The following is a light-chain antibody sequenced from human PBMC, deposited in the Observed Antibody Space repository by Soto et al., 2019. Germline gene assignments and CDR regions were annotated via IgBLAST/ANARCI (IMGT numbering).Light chain of an antibody. CDR2: KVS. V-gene: IGKV2-24*01. CDR1: QSLVHNDGNTY. Sequence: DIVMTQTPLSSPVTLGQAASISCRSSQSLVHNDGNTYLSWFQQRPGQPPRLLIVKVSERFAGGADRCSGGGAGTDFTLTISRVEDEDVGVYYCTQATQSSWTFGQGTKGEI. CDR3: TQATQSSWT. J-gene: IGKJ1*01.